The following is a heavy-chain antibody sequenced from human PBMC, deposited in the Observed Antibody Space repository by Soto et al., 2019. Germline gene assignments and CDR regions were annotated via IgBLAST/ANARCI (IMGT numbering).Heavy chain of an antibody. D-gene: IGHD2-15*01. CDR3: AKDGTYCSGGSCYLEGWFDP. J-gene: IGHJ5*02. V-gene: IGHV4-34*01. CDR1: GGSFSGYY. CDR2: INHIGTT. Sequence: QVQLHQWGAGLLKPSETMSLTCAVYGGSFSGYYWTWIRQPPGKGLEWIGAINHIGTTNYNPSLKSRVTISIDTSNSQVSLKLSSVTAADKAVYYCAKDGTYCSGGSCYLEGWFDPWGQGTLVTVSS.